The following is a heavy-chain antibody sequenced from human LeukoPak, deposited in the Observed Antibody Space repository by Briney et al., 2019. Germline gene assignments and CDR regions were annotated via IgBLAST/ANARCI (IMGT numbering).Heavy chain of an antibody. CDR1: GFTFSSYG. D-gene: IGHD3-22*01. CDR3: ARDVPAYYYDSSGYTDAFDI. V-gene: IGHV3-33*01. Sequence: GGSLRLSCAASGFTFSSYGMHWVRQAPGKGLEWAAVIWYDGSNKYYADSVKGRFTISRDNSKNTLYLQMNSLRAEDTAVYYCARDVPAYYYDSSGYTDAFDIWGQGTMVTVSS. J-gene: IGHJ3*02. CDR2: IWYDGSNK.